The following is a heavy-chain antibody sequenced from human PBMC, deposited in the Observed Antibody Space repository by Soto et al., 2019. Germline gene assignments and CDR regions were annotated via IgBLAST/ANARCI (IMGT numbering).Heavy chain of an antibody. CDR1: GFTFSAYV. Sequence: QVQLVESGGGVVQPGTSLRVSCGASGFTFSAYVMHWVRQAPGKGLEWVAAISYDGNSEYYAASVKGRFTVSRDNSKNTVFLQMNPLRVEDTAVYYCARVIIQDVEYWGQGALVTVSS. J-gene: IGHJ4*02. V-gene: IGHV3-30-3*01. CDR2: ISYDGNSE. CDR3: ARVIIQDVEY. D-gene: IGHD3-3*01.